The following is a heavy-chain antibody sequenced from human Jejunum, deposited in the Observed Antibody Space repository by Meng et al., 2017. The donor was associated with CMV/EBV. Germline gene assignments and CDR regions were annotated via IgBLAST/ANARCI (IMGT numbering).Heavy chain of an antibody. Sequence: VQTGAEAKPPGAPVKVSCKASAYNFTGYNMHWVGKALEQVVEWMERINPNCGGTNYGQKFQGRVTMTRDTSISTASMALGRLRADDTAVYYCAHQAVAGTRGWFDPWGQGTLVTVSS. D-gene: IGHD6-19*01. J-gene: IGHJ5*02. CDR3: AHQAVAGTRGWFDP. V-gene: IGHV1-2*06. CDR1: AYNFTGYN. CDR2: INPNCGGT.